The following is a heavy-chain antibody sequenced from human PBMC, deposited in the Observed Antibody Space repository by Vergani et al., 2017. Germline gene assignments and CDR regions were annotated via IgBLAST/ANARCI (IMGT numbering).Heavy chain of an antibody. J-gene: IGHJ6*03. CDR2: IYTSGST. Sequence: QVQLQESGPGLVKPSETLSLTCTVSGGSISSYYWSWIRQPAGKGLEWIGRIYTSGSTNHNPSLKSRVTMSVDTSKNQFSLKLSSVTAADTAVYYCARSGPTVTTSYYYYMDVWGKGTTVTVSS. D-gene: IGHD4-11*01. V-gene: IGHV4-4*07. CDR1: GGSISSYY. CDR3: ARSGPTVTTSYYYYMDV.